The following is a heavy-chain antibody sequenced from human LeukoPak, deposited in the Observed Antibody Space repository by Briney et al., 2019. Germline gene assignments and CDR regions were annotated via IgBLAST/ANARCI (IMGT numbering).Heavy chain of an antibody. CDR3: ARVTAGGAAVGY. J-gene: IGHJ1*01. CDR1: GGSISSSSYY. CDR2: FYYSGST. D-gene: IGHD6-25*01. Sequence: PSETLSLTCTVSGGSISSSSYYWGWIRQPPGKGLEWIGTFYYSGSTYYNPSLKSRVTISVDTSKNQFSLRLSSVTAADTAVYYCARVTAGGAAVGYWGQGTLVTVSS. V-gene: IGHV4-39*07.